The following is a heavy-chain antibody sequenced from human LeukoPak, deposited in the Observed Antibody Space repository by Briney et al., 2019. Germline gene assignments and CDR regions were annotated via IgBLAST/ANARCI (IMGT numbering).Heavy chain of an antibody. V-gene: IGHV4-31*02. CDR2: ISDSGST. Sequence: SETLSLTCTVSGGSISGGGYYWSWIRQHPGKGLEWIEYISDSGSTYYNPSLKSRVTISVDTSKNQFSLKLSSVTAADMAVFYCARGQNYDILTGYSYYFDYWGQGTLVTVSS. CDR1: GGSISGGGYY. CDR3: ARGQNYDILTGYSYYFDY. J-gene: IGHJ4*02. D-gene: IGHD3-9*01.